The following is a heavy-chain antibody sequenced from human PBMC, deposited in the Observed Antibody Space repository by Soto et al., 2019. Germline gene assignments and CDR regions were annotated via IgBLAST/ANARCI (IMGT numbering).Heavy chain of an antibody. D-gene: IGHD3-3*01. CDR3: AKVGRGGHLDY. V-gene: IGHV4-59*01. CDR2: IHYSGDT. Sequence: PSETLSLTCTVSGDSISGYYWSWIRQPPGKGLEWIGYIHYSGDTYYNPSVKSRVTISVDTSKSQLSLKLSSVIAADTAVYYCAKVGRGGHLDYWGLGTLVTVSS. CDR1: GDSISGYY. J-gene: IGHJ4*02.